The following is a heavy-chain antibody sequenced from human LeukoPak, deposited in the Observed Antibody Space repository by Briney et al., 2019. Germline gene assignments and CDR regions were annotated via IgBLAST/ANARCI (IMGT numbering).Heavy chain of an antibody. CDR2: IIPIFGTG. CDR3: ASNRHCTNGVCYNEYCFDY. Sequence: SVKVSCKASGGTFSSYAISWLRQAPGQGLEWMGGIIPIFGTGNYAQKFQGRVTITTDESTSTAYMELSSLRSEDTAVYYCASNRHCTNGVCYNEYCFDYWGQGTLVTVSS. V-gene: IGHV1-69*05. J-gene: IGHJ4*02. D-gene: IGHD2-8*01. CDR1: GGTFSSYA.